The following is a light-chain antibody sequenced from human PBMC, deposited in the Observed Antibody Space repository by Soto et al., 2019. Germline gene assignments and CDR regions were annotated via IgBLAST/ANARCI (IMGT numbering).Light chain of an antibody. J-gene: IGKJ1*01. CDR3: QQYYKWPRT. CDR1: QSLGSD. V-gene: IGKV3-15*01. CDR2: GAS. Sequence: EIVMTPSPATLSPSHSDTATLSCRASQSLGSDLAWYQQKPGQAPRLLIFGASARPTGIPARISGSGSGTEFTLTISSLRSEDFAVYFCQQYYKWPRTVGQGTKVDI.